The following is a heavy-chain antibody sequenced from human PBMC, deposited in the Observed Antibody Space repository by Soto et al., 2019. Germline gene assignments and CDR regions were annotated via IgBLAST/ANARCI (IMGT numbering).Heavy chain of an antibody. V-gene: IGHV4-39*01. J-gene: IGHJ4*02. CDR3: ARHPLGRSTKEMATMFDY. CDR1: GGSISSSSYY. CDR2: IYYSGST. D-gene: IGHD5-12*01. Sequence: SETLSLTCTVSGGSISSSSYYWGWIRQPPGKGLEWIGSIYYSGSTYYNPSLKSRVTISVDTSKNQFSLKLSSVTAADTAMYYCARHPLGRSTKEMATMFDYWGQGTLVTVSS.